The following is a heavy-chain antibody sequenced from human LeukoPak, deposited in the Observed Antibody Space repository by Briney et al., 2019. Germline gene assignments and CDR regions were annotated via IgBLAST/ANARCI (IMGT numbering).Heavy chain of an antibody. Sequence: GESLKISCKGSGYSFTSYWIGWVRQMPGKGLEWMGIIYPSDSDTRYSPSFQGQVTISADKSISTAYLQWSSLKASDTAMYYCARGYYDSSGYYLDAFDIWGQGTMVTVSS. D-gene: IGHD3-22*01. CDR3: ARGYYDSSGYYLDAFDI. V-gene: IGHV5-51*01. J-gene: IGHJ3*02. CDR2: IYPSDSDT. CDR1: GYSFTSYW.